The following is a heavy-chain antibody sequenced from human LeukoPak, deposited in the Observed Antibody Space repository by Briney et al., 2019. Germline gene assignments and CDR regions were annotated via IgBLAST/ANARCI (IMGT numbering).Heavy chain of an antibody. Sequence: EASVKVSCKASGYTFTSYYMHWVRQAPGQGLEWMGIINPSGGSTSYAQKFQGRVTMTRGMSTSTVYMELSSLRSEDTAVYYCARGSYDFWSGYPYYFDYWGQGTLVIVSS. CDR2: INPSGGST. V-gene: IGHV1-46*01. CDR3: ARGSYDFWSGYPYYFDY. J-gene: IGHJ4*02. CDR1: GYTFTSYY. D-gene: IGHD3-3*01.